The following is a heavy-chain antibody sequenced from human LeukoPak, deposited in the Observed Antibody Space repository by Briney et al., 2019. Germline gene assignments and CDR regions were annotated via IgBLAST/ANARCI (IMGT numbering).Heavy chain of an antibody. CDR3: ARDRTGRDWFDT. D-gene: IGHD1-1*01. V-gene: IGHV3-64*01. CDR2: ISSNGGTT. CDR1: GFPFRTYA. J-gene: IGHJ5*02. Sequence: GGSLRLSCAASGFPFRTYAMHWVRQAPGKGLEHVPAISSNGGTTSYANSVKGRFTISRDNSKNTPYLQMGSLRPEDMAVYYCARDRTGRDWFDTWGQGTLVTVSS.